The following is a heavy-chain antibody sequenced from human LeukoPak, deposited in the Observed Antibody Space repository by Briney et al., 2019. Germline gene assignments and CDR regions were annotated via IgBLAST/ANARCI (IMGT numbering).Heavy chain of an antibody. J-gene: IGHJ4*02. CDR1: GFTFSTYR. Sequence: GGSLRLSCAASGFTFSTYRMNWVRQAPGKGLEWVSSISSSSGYIYYADSVKGRFTISRDNAKNSLYLQMNSLRAEDTAVYYCARGNSVAGTDISYWGQGTLVTVSS. CDR3: ARGNSVAGTDISY. CDR2: ISSSSGYI. D-gene: IGHD6-19*01. V-gene: IGHV3-21*01.